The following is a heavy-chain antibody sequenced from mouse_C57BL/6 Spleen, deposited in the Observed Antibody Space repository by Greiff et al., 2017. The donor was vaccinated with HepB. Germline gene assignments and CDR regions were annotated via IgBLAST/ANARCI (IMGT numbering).Heavy chain of an antibody. CDR2: ISGGGGNT. CDR1: GFTFSSYT. D-gene: IGHD3-1*01. CDR3: ARHATRWFAY. Sequence: EVQGVESGGGLVKPGGSLKLSCAASGFTFSSYTMSWVRQTPEKRLEWVATISGGGGNTYYPDSVKGRFTISRDNAKNTLYLQMSSLRSEDTALYYCARHATRWFAYWGQGTLVTVSA. V-gene: IGHV5-9*01. J-gene: IGHJ3*01.